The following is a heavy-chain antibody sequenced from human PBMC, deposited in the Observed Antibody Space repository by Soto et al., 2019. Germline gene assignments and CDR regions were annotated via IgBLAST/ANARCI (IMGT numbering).Heavy chain of an antibody. Sequence: EVQLVESGGGLVQPGGSLRLSCAASGFSFSSHSMNWVRQAPGKGLEWVSYISSSSSTIQYADSVKGRFTISRDNAKNSLYLQMNSLRYEDTAVYYCARDSSGWLRRDWGQGTLVTVSS. D-gene: IGHD6-19*01. CDR2: ISSSSSTI. J-gene: IGHJ4*02. CDR1: GFSFSSHS. V-gene: IGHV3-48*02. CDR3: ARDSSGWLRRD.